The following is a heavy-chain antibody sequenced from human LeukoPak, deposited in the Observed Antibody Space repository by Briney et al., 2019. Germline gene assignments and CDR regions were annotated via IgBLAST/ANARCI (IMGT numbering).Heavy chain of an antibody. V-gene: IGHV1-8*03. CDR3: ARVCQDIVVVPAAMYYYYYMDV. CDR1: GYTFTSYD. Sequence: ASVKVSCKASGYTFTSYDINWVRQATGQGLEWMGWMNPNSGNTGYAQKFQGRVTITRNTSISTANMELSSLRSEDTAVYYCARVCQDIVVVPAAMYYYYYMDVWGKGTTVTVSS. J-gene: IGHJ6*03. CDR2: MNPNSGNT. D-gene: IGHD2-2*01.